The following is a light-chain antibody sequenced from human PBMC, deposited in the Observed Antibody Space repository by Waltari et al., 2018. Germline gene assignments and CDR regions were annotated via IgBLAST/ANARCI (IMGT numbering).Light chain of an antibody. Sequence: HSVLPPPPPVSGAPGQTVTIPSPGSSPNIGPTYSVHWYQHLPGTAPKLLIYGNINRPSGVPDRFSGSKSGTSASLAITGLQAEDEADYYCQSYDRSLNGHVVFGGGTKVTVL. V-gene: IGLV1-40*01. CDR1: SPNIGPTYS. CDR3: QSYDRSLNGHVV. J-gene: IGLJ2*01. CDR2: GNI.